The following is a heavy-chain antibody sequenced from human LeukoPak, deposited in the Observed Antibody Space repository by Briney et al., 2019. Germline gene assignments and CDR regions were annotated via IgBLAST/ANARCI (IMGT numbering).Heavy chain of an antibody. CDR3: ARKSEVRGSDP. D-gene: IGHD3-10*01. Sequence: SETLSLTCTVSGGSISSSSYYWGWIRQPPGKGLEWIGSIYYSGSTYYNPSLKSRVTISVDTSKNQFSLKLSPVTAADTAVYYCARKSEVRGSDPWGQGTLVTVSS. CDR1: GGSISSSSYY. J-gene: IGHJ5*02. V-gene: IGHV4-39*01. CDR2: IYYSGST.